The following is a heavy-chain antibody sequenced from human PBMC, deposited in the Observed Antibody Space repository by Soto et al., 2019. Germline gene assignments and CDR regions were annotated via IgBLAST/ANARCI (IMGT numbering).Heavy chain of an antibody. CDR2: TNSDGSST. CDR1: GFTFSRYW. Sequence: EVQLVESGGGLVQPGGSLRRSCEASGFTFSRYWMHWVRQAPGKGLEWVSRTNSDGSSTSYADSVKGRFTIFRDNAKKTLYMQMNSLTAEDTAVYYCARESIVGATPFDYWGQGTLVTVSS. V-gene: IGHV3-74*01. CDR3: ARESIVGATPFDY. J-gene: IGHJ4*02. D-gene: IGHD1-26*01.